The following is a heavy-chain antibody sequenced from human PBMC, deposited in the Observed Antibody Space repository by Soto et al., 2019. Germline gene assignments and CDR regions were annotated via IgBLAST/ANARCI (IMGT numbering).Heavy chain of an antibody. Sequence: EVHLVESGGGLVQPGRSLRLSCAASGFTFNDYGMHWVRQAPGKGLEWVSGISGNGARAGYADSVKGRFTISRDNAKNSLYLQMASLRVEDTAFSYCAKDNDGDYATPFAAWGQGTLVTVSS. J-gene: IGHJ5*02. CDR3: AKDNDGDYATPFAA. V-gene: IGHV3-9*01. CDR2: ISGNGARA. CDR1: GFTFNDYG. D-gene: IGHD4-17*01.